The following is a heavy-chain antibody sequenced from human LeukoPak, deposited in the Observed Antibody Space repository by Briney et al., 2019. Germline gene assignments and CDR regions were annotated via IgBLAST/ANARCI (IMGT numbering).Heavy chain of an antibody. CDR3: ARPSRDGYRYTFDY. CDR1: GGXIGSYY. D-gene: IGHD5-24*01. V-gene: IGHV4-59*01. J-gene: IGHJ4*02. CDR2: IYNSGST. Sequence: SETLSLTCTVSGGXIGSYYCSWIRQPPGKGLEWIGYIYNSGSTNYSPSLKSRVSISVDTPKNQFSLRLSSVTAADTAVYYCARPSRDGYRYTFDYWGQGILVTVSS.